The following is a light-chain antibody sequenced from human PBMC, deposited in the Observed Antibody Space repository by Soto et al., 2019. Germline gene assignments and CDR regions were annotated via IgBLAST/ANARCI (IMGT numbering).Light chain of an antibody. V-gene: IGKV1-5*01. Sequence: DILMTQSPSTLSASVGDRVTITCRASQSISSWLAWYQQKPGKAPKLLIYDASSLESGVPSRFSGSGSGTEFTLTISSLQPDDFATYYCQQYNSWWTFGQGTKVEIK. CDR1: QSISSW. J-gene: IGKJ1*01. CDR2: DAS. CDR3: QQYNSWWT.